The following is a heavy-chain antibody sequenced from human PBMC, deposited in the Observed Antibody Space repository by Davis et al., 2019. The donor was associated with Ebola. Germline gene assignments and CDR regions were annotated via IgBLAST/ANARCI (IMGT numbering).Heavy chain of an antibody. D-gene: IGHD3-22*01. Sequence: KVSCKGSGYIFTDYWIDWVRQMPGKGLEWMGIIYPGDSDTRYSPSFEGRVTISVDRSISTAYLQWSSLKASDTAMYYCAKQESLYGSSDFWGQGTLVTVSS. CDR3: AKQESLYGSSDF. CDR2: IYPGDSDT. J-gene: IGHJ4*02. V-gene: IGHV5-51*01. CDR1: GYIFTDYW.